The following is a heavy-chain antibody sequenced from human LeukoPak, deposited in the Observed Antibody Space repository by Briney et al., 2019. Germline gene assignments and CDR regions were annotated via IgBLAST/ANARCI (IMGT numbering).Heavy chain of an antibody. CDR3: ARDLIDSGIQLWLRGGDWFDP. CDR1: GFTFSTHW. CDR2: IYYSRSP. V-gene: IGHV4-4*02. D-gene: IGHD5-18*01. J-gene: IGHJ5*02. Sequence: GSLRLSCAASGFTFSTHWMSWFRQPPGKGLEWIGSIYYSRSPYYNPSLKSRVTISVDKSKNQFSLKLSSVTAADTAVYYCARDLIDSGIQLWLRGGDWFDPWGQGTLVTVSS.